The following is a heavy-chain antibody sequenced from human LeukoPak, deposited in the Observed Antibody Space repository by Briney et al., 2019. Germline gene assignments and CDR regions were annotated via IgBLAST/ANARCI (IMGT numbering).Heavy chain of an antibody. CDR2: TYYRSKWYS. CDR1: GDSVSSNSAA. D-gene: IGHD6-19*01. J-gene: IGHJ5*02. V-gene: IGHV6-1*01. CDR3: VRDGQWLGSWFDP. Sequence: SQTLSLTCAISGDSVSSNSAAWNWIRQSPSRGLEWLGRTYYRSKWYSDYGESVKSRITINSDTSKNQFSLHLKSLTPEDTAVYYCVRDGQWLGSWFDPWGQGTLVTVSS.